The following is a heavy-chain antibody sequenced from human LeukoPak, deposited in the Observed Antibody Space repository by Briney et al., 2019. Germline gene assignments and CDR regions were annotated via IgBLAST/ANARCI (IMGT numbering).Heavy chain of an antibody. CDR3: ARDRGENGMDV. J-gene: IGHJ6*02. V-gene: IGHV3-33*01. D-gene: IGHD2-21*01. Sequence: GRSLRLSCAASGFTFSSYGMHWVRQAPGKGLEWVAVIWYDGSDKYYADSVKGRFTISRDNSKNTLYLQMNSLRAEDTAVYYCARDRGENGMDVWGQGTTVTVSS. CDR1: GFTFSSYG. CDR2: IWYDGSDK.